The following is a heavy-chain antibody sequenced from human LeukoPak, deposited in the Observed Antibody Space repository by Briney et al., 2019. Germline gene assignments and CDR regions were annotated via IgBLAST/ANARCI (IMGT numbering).Heavy chain of an antibody. CDR2: ISYDGSNK. CDR1: GFTFSSYG. CDR3: AKDSVGSSCPGY. D-gene: IGHD6-13*01. J-gene: IGHJ4*02. Sequence: GGSLRLSCAASGFTFSSYGMHWVRQAPGKGLEWVAVISYDGSNKYYADSVKGRFTISRDNSKNTLYLQMNSLRAEDTAVYYCAKDSVGSSCPGYWGRGTLVTVSS. V-gene: IGHV3-30*18.